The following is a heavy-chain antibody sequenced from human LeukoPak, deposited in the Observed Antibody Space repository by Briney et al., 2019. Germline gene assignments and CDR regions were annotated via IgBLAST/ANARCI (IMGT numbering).Heavy chain of an antibody. V-gene: IGHV4-39*01. CDR1: GGSISSSSYY. Sequence: SETLSLTCTVSGGSISSSSYYWGWIRQPPGKGLEWIGSIYYSGSTYYNPSLKSRVAISVDTSKNQFSLKLSSVTAADTAVYYCARQGGCSSTSCYSPLFDYWGQGTLVTVSS. J-gene: IGHJ4*02. CDR3: ARQGGCSSTSCYSPLFDY. D-gene: IGHD2-2*01. CDR2: IYYSGST.